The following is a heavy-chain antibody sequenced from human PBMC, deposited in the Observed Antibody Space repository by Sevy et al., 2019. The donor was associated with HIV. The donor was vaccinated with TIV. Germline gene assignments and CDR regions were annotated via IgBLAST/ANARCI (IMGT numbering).Heavy chain of an antibody. CDR3: AREDIVFWQANYYGMHV. Sequence: GGSLRLSCAASGFSVSSNYMSWVRQAPGKGPEWVSVIHSGGKISYADSVQGRFTISTDNSKNTLYLQMNSLRAEDTAVYYCAREDIVFWQANYYGMHVWGQGTTVTLSS. CDR1: GFSVSSNY. CDR2: IHSGGKI. V-gene: IGHV3-53*01. J-gene: IGHJ6*02. D-gene: IGHD2-15*01.